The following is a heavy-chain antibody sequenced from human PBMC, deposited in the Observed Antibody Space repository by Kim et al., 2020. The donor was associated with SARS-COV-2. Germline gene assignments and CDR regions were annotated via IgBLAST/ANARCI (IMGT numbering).Heavy chain of an antibody. Sequence: YADTGNGRFTITRDNAKNTLYLQMNSLRAADTAVYYCAKDRIAAAGTVDYWGQGTLVTVSS. CDR3: AKDRIAAAGTVDY. J-gene: IGHJ4*02. D-gene: IGHD6-13*01. V-gene: IGHV3-30*02.